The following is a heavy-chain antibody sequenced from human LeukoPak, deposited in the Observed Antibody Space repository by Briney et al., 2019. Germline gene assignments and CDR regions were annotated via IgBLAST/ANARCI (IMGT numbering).Heavy chain of an antibody. CDR3: ARGQWSSSSGKNLNDDAFDI. CDR2: MNPNSGNT. J-gene: IGHJ3*02. Sequence: ASVKVSCKASGYTFTSYDINWVRQATGQGLEWMGWMNPNSGNTGYAQKFQGRVTITRNTSISTAYMELSSLRSEDTAVYYCARGQWSSSSGKNLNDDAFDIWGQGTMVTVSS. V-gene: IGHV1-8*03. D-gene: IGHD6-6*01. CDR1: GYTFTSYD.